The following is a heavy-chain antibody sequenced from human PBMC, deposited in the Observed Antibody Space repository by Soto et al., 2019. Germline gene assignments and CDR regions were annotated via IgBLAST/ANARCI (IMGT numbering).Heavy chain of an antibody. D-gene: IGHD1-1*01. CDR2: ISYEGSNT. Sequence: GGSLRLSCVASGFTFDTYGIHWVRQAPGKGLQWVALISYEGSNTYYADSVRGRFTISRDNSKNTLYLQMNTLRPEDTGLYYCARVTPGNDLYYFSGLDFWGQGTSVTVSS. CDR1: GFTFDTYG. V-gene: IGHV3-30-3*01. J-gene: IGHJ6*02. CDR3: ARVTPGNDLYYFSGLDF.